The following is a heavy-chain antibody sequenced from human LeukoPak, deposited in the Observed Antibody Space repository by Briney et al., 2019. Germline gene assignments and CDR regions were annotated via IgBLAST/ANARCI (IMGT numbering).Heavy chain of an antibody. CDR1: GYTFTSYY. CDR3: ARTRQAAEGFDY. CDR2: INPSGGST. V-gene: IGHV1-46*01. Sequence: GASVKVSCKASGYTFTSYYMHWVRQAPGQGLEWMGIINPSGGSTSYAQKFQGRVTMTRDMSASTAYMELSSLRSEDMAVYYCARTRQAAEGFDYWGQGTLVTVSS. J-gene: IGHJ4*02. D-gene: IGHD6-13*01.